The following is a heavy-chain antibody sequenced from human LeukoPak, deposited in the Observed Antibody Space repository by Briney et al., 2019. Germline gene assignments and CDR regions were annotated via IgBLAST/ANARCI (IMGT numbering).Heavy chain of an antibody. V-gene: IGHV3-30-3*01. Sequence: GGSLRLSCAASGFTFSSYAMHWVRQAPGKGLEWVAVISYDGSNKYYADSVKGRFTIPRDNSKNTLYLQMNSLRAEDTAVYYCARDRDIVVVPAATAISYYFDYWGQGTLVTVSS. CDR2: ISYDGSNK. D-gene: IGHD2-2*01. CDR1: GFTFSSYA. J-gene: IGHJ4*02. CDR3: ARDRDIVVVPAATAISYYFDY.